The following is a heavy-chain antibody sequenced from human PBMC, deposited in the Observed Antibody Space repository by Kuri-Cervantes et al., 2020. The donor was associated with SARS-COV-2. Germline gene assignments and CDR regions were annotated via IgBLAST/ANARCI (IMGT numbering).Heavy chain of an antibody. CDR3: ARGGHDILTYYFDY. V-gene: IGHV1-46*01. CDR1: GYTFTSYY. Sequence: ASVKVSCKASGYTFTSYYMHWVRQAPGQGLECMGIINPSGDSTSYEQKFQGRVNMTRDTSTSTVYMELSSLRSEDTAVYYFARGGHDILTYYFDYWGQGTLVTVSS. D-gene: IGHD3-9*01. CDR2: INPSGDST. J-gene: IGHJ4*02.